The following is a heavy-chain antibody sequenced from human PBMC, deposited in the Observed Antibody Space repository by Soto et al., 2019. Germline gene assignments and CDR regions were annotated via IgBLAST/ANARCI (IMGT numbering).Heavy chain of an antibody. Sequence: GGSLRLSCAASGFTFSSYSMNWVRQAPGKGLQRVSSISSSSSFIYYADSVKGRFTISRDNARDSLYLQMNSLRAEDTAVYYCARGHYDILTAYYNIDYWGQGTLVTVSS. CDR1: GFTFSSYS. J-gene: IGHJ4*02. CDR2: ISSSSSFI. CDR3: ARGHYDILTAYYNIDY. D-gene: IGHD3-9*01. V-gene: IGHV3-21*01.